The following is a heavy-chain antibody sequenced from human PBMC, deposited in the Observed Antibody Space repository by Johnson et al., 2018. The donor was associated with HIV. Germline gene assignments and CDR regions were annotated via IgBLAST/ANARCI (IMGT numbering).Heavy chain of an antibody. J-gene: IGHJ3*02. V-gene: IGHV3-53*01. CDR3: ARSRDYGPARSAFDI. CDR1: GFTVSSNY. Sequence: VQLVESGGGLIQPGGSLRLSCAASGFTVSSNYMSWVRQAPGKGLEWVSVIYSGGFTYYADSVKGRFTISRDNSKNTLYLQMNSLRAEDTAVYYCARSRDYGPARSAFDIWGQGTMVTVSS. D-gene: IGHD4-17*01. CDR2: IYSGGFT.